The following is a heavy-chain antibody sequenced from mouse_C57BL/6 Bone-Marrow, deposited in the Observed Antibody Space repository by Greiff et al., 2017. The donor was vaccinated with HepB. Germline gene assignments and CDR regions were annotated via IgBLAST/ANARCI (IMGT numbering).Heavy chain of an antibody. CDR3: ESLAYYYDSGGFAY. Sequence: EVQLVESGGDLVKPGGSLKLSCAASGFTFSTYGMSWVRQTPDKRLEWVATVSTGGGYTYYPDSVKGRYTISRDNAKNTLYLQMSGLKSEDTAMFYYESLAYYYDSGGFAYWGRGTLVTVTA. CDR2: VSTGGGYT. D-gene: IGHD1-1*01. J-gene: IGHJ3*01. CDR1: GFTFSTYG. V-gene: IGHV5-6*01.